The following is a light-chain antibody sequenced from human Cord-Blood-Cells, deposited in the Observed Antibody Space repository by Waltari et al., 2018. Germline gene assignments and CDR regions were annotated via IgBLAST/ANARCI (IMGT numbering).Light chain of an antibody. CDR1: QSVSSY. CDR3: QQRSNWPPALT. V-gene: IGKV3-11*01. Sequence: EIVLTPSPAPLSLSPGERATLSCRASQSVSSYLAWYQQKPGQAPRLLIYDASNRATGIPARFSGSGSGTDFTLTISSLEPEDFAVYYCQQRSNWPPALTFGGGTKVEIK. CDR2: DAS. J-gene: IGKJ4*01.